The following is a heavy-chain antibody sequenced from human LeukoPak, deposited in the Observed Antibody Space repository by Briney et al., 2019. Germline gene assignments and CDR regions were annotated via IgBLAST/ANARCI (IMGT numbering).Heavy chain of an antibody. CDR3: ARDLSFGSLDF. CDR2: IWYDGTKE. Sequence: GGSLRLSCAASGFTLSSHGMHWVRQAPGKGLEWVALIWYDGTKENYADSVKGRFTISRDLSKNTLNLQMNSLRVEDTAVYYCARDLSFGSLDFRGQGTLVTVSS. D-gene: IGHD1-26*01. CDR1: GFTLSSHG. V-gene: IGHV3-33*01. J-gene: IGHJ4*02.